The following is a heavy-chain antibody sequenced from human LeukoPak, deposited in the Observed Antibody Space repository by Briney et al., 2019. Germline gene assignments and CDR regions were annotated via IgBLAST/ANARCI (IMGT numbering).Heavy chain of an antibody. D-gene: IGHD3-3*01. CDR2: INHSGST. CDR1: GGSFSGYY. Sequence: SETLSRTCAVYGGSFSGYYWSWIRQPPGKGLEWIGEINHSGSTNYNPSLKSRVTISVDTSKNQFSLKLSSVTAADTAVYYCARAEYDFWSGYPSALDPWGQGTLVTVSS. J-gene: IGHJ5*02. CDR3: ARAEYDFWSGYPSALDP. V-gene: IGHV4-34*01.